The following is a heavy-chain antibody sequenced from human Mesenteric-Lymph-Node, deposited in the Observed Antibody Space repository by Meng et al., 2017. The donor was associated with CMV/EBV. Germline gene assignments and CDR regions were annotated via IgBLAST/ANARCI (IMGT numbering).Heavy chain of an antibody. CDR1: GFTVSSNY. D-gene: IGHD2-2*01. CDR2: IYSGGST. Sequence: GESLKISCAASGFTVSSNYMSRVRQAPGKGLEWVSVIYSGGSTYYADSVKGRFTISRDNSKNTLYLQMNSLRAEDTAVYYCAARVVVPAAMGFDYWGQGTLVTVSS. J-gene: IGHJ4*02. CDR3: AARVVVPAAMGFDY. V-gene: IGHV3-53*01.